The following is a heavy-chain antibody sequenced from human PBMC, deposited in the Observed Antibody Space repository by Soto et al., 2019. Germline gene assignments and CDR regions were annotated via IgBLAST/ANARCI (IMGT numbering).Heavy chain of an antibody. D-gene: IGHD3-16*01. CDR3: AKDLLWGNFEY. V-gene: IGHV3-23*01. CDR1: GFIFSSHA. CDR2: ITSGGGGT. J-gene: IGHJ4*02. Sequence: EVQVLESGGGLAQPGGSLRLSCAASGFIFSSHAMSWVRQAPGKGLDWVSTITSGGGGTYYADSVKGRFTISRDNSKNTRFLQMNSLRAEDTAVYYCAKDLLWGNFEYWGQGTLVTVSS.